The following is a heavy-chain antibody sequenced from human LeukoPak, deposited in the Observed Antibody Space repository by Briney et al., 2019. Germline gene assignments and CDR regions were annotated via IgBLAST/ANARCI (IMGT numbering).Heavy chain of an antibody. CDR3: ARDGTYYDILTGYSDYYYYGMDV. CDR1: GFTFSSYA. Sequence: GRSLRLSCAASGFTFSSYAMHWVRQAPGKALEWVAVISYDGSNKYYADSVKGRFTISRDNSKNTLYLQMNSLRAEDTAVYYCARDGTYYDILTGYSDYYYYGMDVWGKGTTVTVSS. V-gene: IGHV3-30*04. CDR2: ISYDGSNK. D-gene: IGHD3-9*01. J-gene: IGHJ6*04.